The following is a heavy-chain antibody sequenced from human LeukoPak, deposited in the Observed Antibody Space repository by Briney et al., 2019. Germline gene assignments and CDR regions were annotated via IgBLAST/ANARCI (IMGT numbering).Heavy chain of an antibody. CDR1: GGSFRSSSYY. V-gene: IGHV4-39*07. CDR3: ARGCSSTSCYEAFDI. J-gene: IGHJ3*02. Sequence: SETLSLTCTVSGGSFRSSSYYWGWIRQPPGKGLEWIGSIYYGGNTYYNPSLKSRITISVDTSKNQFSLKLSSLTAADTAVYYCARGCSSTSCYEAFDIWGQGTMVTVSS. CDR2: IYYGGNT. D-gene: IGHD2-2*01.